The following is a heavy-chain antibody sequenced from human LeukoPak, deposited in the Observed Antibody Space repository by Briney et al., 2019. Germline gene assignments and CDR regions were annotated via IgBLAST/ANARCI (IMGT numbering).Heavy chain of an antibody. J-gene: IGHJ6*03. CDR3: AFTHSGSYHRTYYYYYYMDV. D-gene: IGHD1-26*01. CDR1: GGAFSSYA. CDR2: IIPIFGTA. V-gene: IGHV1-69*01. Sequence: GSSVKVSCKASGGAFSSYAISWVRQAPGQGLEWMGGIIPIFGTANYAQKFQGRVTITADESTSTAYMELSSLRSEDTAVYYCAFTHSGSYHRTYYYYYYMDVWGKGTTVTVSS.